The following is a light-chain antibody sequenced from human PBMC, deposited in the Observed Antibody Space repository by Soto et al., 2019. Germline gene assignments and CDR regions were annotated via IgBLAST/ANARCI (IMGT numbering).Light chain of an antibody. CDR1: SSDVGSYSR. V-gene: IGLV2-18*02. J-gene: IGLJ1*01. Sequence: QSVLTQPPSVSGPPGQSVTISCSGTSSDVGSYSRVSWYQQAPGTAPKVMIYEVSNRPSGVPDRFSGSKSGNTASLTISGLQPEDEADYYCYSFTSSNTYVFGTGTKVTVL. CDR2: EVS. CDR3: YSFTSSNTYV.